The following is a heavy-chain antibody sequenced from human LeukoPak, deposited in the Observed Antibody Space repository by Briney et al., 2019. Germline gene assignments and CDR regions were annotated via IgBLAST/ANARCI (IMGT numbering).Heavy chain of an antibody. V-gene: IGHV3-66*01. D-gene: IGHD4-17*01. CDR3: TRGGNGDSAVDY. J-gene: IGHJ4*02. Sequence: GGSLRLSCEASGFSVSSNYMSWVRQAPGKGLEWVSVFYASGGTFYTDSVKGRFTISRDTSTNSLYLQMSSLRTEDTAVYYCTRGGNGDSAVDYWGQGTLVTVSS. CDR1: GFSVSSNY. CDR2: FYASGGT.